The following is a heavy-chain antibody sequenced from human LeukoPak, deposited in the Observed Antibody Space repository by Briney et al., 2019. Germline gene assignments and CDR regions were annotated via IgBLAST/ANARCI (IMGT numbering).Heavy chain of an antibody. J-gene: IGHJ4*02. D-gene: IGHD2-8*01. CDR1: GFTFADYA. V-gene: IGHV3-9*01. CDR2: ISWNSDSI. CDR3: ADPGVGY. Sequence: GGSLRLSCAASGFTFADYAMHWVRQAPGKGLEWVSGISWNSDSIGYADSVKGRYTISRDNAKNSLYLQMNSLRVEDTAVYYCADPGVGYWGQGSLVTVSA.